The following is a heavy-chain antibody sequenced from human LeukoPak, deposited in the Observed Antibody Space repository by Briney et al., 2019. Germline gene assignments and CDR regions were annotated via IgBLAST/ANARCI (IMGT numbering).Heavy chain of an antibody. Sequence: GGSLRLSCAASGFTFSSYEMNWVRQAPGKGLEWVSYISSSGSTIYYADSVKGRFTISRDNSKNTLDLQMDSLRAEDTATYYCAKDLSGSYVFDYWGQGTLVTVSS. D-gene: IGHD5-18*01. CDR2: ISSSGSTI. V-gene: IGHV3-48*03. CDR1: GFTFSSYE. J-gene: IGHJ4*02. CDR3: AKDLSGSYVFDY.